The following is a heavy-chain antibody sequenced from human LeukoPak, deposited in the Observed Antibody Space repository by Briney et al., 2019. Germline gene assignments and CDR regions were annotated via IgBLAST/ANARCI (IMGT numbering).Heavy chain of an antibody. CDR3: ARSQDGSGSYFYYFYIDV. J-gene: IGHJ6*03. CDR2: ISSSGSTI. CDR1: GFTFSDYY. D-gene: IGHD3-10*01. V-gene: IGHV3-11*04. Sequence: GGSLRLSCAASGFTFSDYYMSWIRQAPGKGLEWVSYISSSGSTIYYADSVKGRFTVSRDNSKNILYLQMNSLRAEDTAVYYCARSQDGSGSYFYYFYIDVWGKGTTV.